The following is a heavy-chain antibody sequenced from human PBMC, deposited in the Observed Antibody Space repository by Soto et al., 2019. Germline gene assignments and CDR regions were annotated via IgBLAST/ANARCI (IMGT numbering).Heavy chain of an antibody. J-gene: IGHJ3*02. CDR2: ISENGGSRGGT. V-gene: IGHV3-23*01. CDR3: ASAKAVVIAPLGI. D-gene: IGHD2-21*01. Sequence: GGSLRLSCAASGFTFNNSAMTWVRQAPGQGLEWVASISENGGSRGGTYYADSVKGRFTISRDNSKNTLYLQVDSLTGADTAVYNCASAKAVVIAPLGIWGQGALVTVSS. CDR1: GFTFNNSA.